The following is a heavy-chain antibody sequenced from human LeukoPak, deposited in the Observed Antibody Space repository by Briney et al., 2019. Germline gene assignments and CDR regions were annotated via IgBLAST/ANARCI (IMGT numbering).Heavy chain of an antibody. CDR2: IHYGGSS. CDR3: ARVLAYCSGGSCTRGYNWFDP. V-gene: IGHV4-39*01. CDR1: GGSINSRDYY. D-gene: IGHD2-15*01. J-gene: IGHJ5*02. Sequence: PSETLSLTCTVFGGSINSRDYYWGWIRQPSGKGLEWIGSIHYGGSSYYNPSLKSRVTISVDTSMNQFSLKLTFVTTADTAVYYCARVLAYCSGGSCTRGYNWFDPWGQGTLVTVTS.